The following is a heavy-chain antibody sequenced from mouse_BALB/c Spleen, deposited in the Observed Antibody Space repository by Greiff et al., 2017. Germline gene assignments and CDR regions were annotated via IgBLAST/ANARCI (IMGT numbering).Heavy chain of an antibody. J-gene: IGHJ2*01. CDR3: ARGTMITTRAYFDD. V-gene: IGHV3-2*02. D-gene: IGHD2-4*01. CDR2: ISYSGST. CDR1: GYSITSDYA. Sequence: EVQLVESGPGLVKPSQSLSLTCTVTGYSITSDYAWNWIRQFPGNKLEWMGYISYSGSTSYNPSLKSRISITRDTSKNQFFLQLNSVTTEDTATYYCARGTMITTRAYFDDWGQGTTLTVSS.